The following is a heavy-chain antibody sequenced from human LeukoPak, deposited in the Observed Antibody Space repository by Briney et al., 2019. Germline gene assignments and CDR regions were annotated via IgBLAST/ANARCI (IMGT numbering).Heavy chain of an antibody. Sequence: SQTLSLTCTVSGGSISSGSYYWSWIRQPAGKGLEWIGRIYTSGSTNYNPSLKSRVTISVDTSKNQFSLKLSSVTAADTAVYYCARGSGSSWLNWFDPWGQGTLVTVSS. J-gene: IGHJ5*02. CDR2: IYTSGST. V-gene: IGHV4-61*02. CDR1: GGSISSGSYY. CDR3: ARGSGSSWLNWFDP. D-gene: IGHD6-13*01.